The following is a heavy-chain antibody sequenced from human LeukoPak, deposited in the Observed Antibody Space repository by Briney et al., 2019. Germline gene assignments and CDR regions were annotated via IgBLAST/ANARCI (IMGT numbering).Heavy chain of an antibody. Sequence: SETLSLTCTVSGGSISSGGYYWSWIRQPPGKGLEWIGYIYYSGSTNYNPSLKSRVTISVDTSKNQFSLKLSSVTAADTAVYYCARVVERWLVSWFDPWGQGTLVTVSS. CDR2: IYYSGST. J-gene: IGHJ5*02. V-gene: IGHV4-61*08. D-gene: IGHD6-19*01. CDR3: ARVVERWLVSWFDP. CDR1: GGSISSGGYY.